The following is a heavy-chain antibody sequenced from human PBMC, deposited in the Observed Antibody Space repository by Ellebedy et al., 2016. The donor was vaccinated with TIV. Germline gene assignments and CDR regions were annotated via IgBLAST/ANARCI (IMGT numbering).Heavy chain of an antibody. J-gene: IGHJ3*02. CDR2: IIPIVVIP. D-gene: IGHD1-26*01. CDR1: GGTFSNYA. V-gene: IGHV1-69*04. CDR3: AKISRWEAFDI. Sequence: SVKVSXXASGGTFSNYAISWVRQAPGQGLEWMGRIIPIVVIPDYAQKFQGRVTITADKSTSTAYMELSSLKFEDTAIYYCAKISRWEAFDIWGQGTMAIVSS.